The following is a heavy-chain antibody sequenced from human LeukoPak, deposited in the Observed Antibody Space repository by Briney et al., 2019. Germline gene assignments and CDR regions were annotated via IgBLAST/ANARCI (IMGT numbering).Heavy chain of an antibody. CDR1: GFTFSSYG. Sequence: GGSLRLSCAASGFTFSSYGMHWVRQAPGKGLEWVAVIWYDGSNKYYADSVKGRFTISRDNSKNTLYLQMNSLRAEDTAVYYCARGYYDFWSGYYPYYYYGMDVWGQGTTVTVSS. CDR2: IWYDGSNK. D-gene: IGHD3-3*01. CDR3: ARGYYDFWSGYYPYYYYGMDV. J-gene: IGHJ6*02. V-gene: IGHV3-33*01.